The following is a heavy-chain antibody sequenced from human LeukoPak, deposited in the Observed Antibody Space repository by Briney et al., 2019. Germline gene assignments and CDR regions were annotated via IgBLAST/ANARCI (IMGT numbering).Heavy chain of an antibody. CDR2: INSDGSST. Sequence: MSWVRQAPGKGLVWVSRINSDGSSTSYADSVKGRFTISRDNAKNTLYLQMNSLRAEDTAVYYCARFGELLSYFDYWGQGTLVTVSS. V-gene: IGHV3-74*01. D-gene: IGHD3-10*01. J-gene: IGHJ4*02. CDR3: ARFGELLSYFDY.